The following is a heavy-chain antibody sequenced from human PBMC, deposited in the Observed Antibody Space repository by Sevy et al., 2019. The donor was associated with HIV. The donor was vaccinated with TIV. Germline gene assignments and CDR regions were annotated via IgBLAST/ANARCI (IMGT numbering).Heavy chain of an antibody. CDR2: ISSSSNYI. CDR1: GFSFQYS. Sequence: GGSLRLSCRVSGFSFQYSMNWVRQAPGKGLEWVSSISSSSNYIYYADSLKGRFTVSRDNAKNSVYLQMNSLRAEDTAVYYCARDRRELSYDSRGYSDAFDIWGQGTLVTVSS. J-gene: IGHJ3*02. D-gene: IGHD3-22*01. V-gene: IGHV3-21*01. CDR3: ARDRRELSYDSRGYSDAFDI.